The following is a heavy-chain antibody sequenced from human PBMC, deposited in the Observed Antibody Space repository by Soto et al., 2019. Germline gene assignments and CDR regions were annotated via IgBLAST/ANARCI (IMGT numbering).Heavy chain of an antibody. CDR2: INDSGST. Sequence: SETLSLTCAVYGGSFSGYYHWTWIRQPPGKGLEWIGEINDSGSTDYNPSLESRVTISADTSKNHFPLKLRSVTAADTAVYYCARAPYDNIWGSYRYIDFWGQGALVTVSS. D-gene: IGHD3-16*02. V-gene: IGHV4-34*01. CDR3: ARAPYDNIWGSYRYIDF. CDR1: GGSFSGYY. J-gene: IGHJ4*02.